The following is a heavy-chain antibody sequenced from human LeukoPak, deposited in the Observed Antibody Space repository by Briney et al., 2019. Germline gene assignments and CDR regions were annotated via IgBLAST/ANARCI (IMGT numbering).Heavy chain of an antibody. CDR1: GFTFSTHG. V-gene: IGHV3-30*02. Sequence: GGSLRLSCAASGFTFSTHGMHWVRQAPGKGLEWVAFIRYDGINKYYADSVKGRFTISRDSFKNTLYLQMNSLRAEDTAVYYCSTRPMVRGVIVDYWGQGTLVTVSS. CDR3: STRPMVRGVIVDY. CDR2: IRYDGINK. D-gene: IGHD3-10*01. J-gene: IGHJ4*02.